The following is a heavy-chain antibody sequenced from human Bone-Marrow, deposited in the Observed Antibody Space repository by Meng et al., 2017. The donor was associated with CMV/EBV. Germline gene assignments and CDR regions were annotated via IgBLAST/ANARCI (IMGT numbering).Heavy chain of an antibody. CDR1: GGSISSSSYY. CDR2: IYYSGST. D-gene: IGHD3-3*02. Sequence: SETLSLTCTVPGGSISSSSYYWGWIRQPPGKGLEWIGSIYYSGSTYYNPSLKSRVTISVDTSKNQFSLKLSSVTAADTAVYYCFTIFGVGYWGQGTLVTVAS. V-gene: IGHV4-39*07. CDR3: FTIFGVGY. J-gene: IGHJ4*02.